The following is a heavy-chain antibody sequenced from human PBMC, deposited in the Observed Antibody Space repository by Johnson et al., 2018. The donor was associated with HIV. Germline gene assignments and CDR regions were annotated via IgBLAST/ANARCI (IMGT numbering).Heavy chain of an antibody. D-gene: IGHD6-13*01. J-gene: IGHJ3*02. Sequence: QVQLVESGGGLVKPGGSLRLSCAASGFTFNDHYMSWIRQAPGKGLEWVSYISSSGGTISNADSVKGRFTISRNNAKNSLYLQMNSLRAEDTAVYFCAKVSSQSSSWYDAFDIWGQGTMVSVSS. V-gene: IGHV3-11*04. CDR1: GFTFNDHY. CDR2: ISSSGGTI. CDR3: AKVSSQSSSWYDAFDI.